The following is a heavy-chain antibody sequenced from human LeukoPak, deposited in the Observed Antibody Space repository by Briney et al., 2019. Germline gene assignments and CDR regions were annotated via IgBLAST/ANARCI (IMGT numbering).Heavy chain of an antibody. D-gene: IGHD2-2*01. CDR3: ARGRAYFSSTSSYSFSWFDP. CDR1: GGPISSGSYH. V-gene: IGHV4-61*02. Sequence: TLSLICTVSGGPISSGSYHWSWIRQPAGKGLEWVERIYTSGNTNYNPPLKSRVTISVDTSKNQSSLTLSSVTAADTAVYYCARGRAYFSSTSSYSFSWFDPWGQGTLVTVSS. CDR2: IYTSGNT. J-gene: IGHJ5*02.